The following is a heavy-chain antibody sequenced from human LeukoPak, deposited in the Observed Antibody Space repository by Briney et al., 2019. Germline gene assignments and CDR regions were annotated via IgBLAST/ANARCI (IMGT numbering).Heavy chain of an antibody. Sequence: GGSLRLSCTASGFTFSSSGMHWVRQAPGKGLEWVAVTSSDGSTKYYADSVKGRFTISRDNSKNTLYLQMNSLRAEDTAVYYCVRDNRSYNFDYWGQGTLVTVSS. CDR1: GFTFSSSG. J-gene: IGHJ4*02. V-gene: IGHV3-30*03. CDR2: TSSDGSTK. D-gene: IGHD1-26*01. CDR3: VRDNRSYNFDY.